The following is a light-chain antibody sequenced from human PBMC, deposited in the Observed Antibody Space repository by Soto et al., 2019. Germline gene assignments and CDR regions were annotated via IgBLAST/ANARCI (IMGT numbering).Light chain of an antibody. V-gene: IGLV1-40*01. CDR1: SSNIGAGYD. CDR2: GNT. Sequence: QSVLTQPPSVSGAPGQGVTISCTGSSSNIGAGYDVQWYQQLPGTAPKLLIYGNTNRPSGVPDRFSGSKSGTSASLAITGLQAEDAADYYCQSYDSSLSAHYVFGTGTKLTVL. CDR3: QSYDSSLSAHYV. J-gene: IGLJ1*01.